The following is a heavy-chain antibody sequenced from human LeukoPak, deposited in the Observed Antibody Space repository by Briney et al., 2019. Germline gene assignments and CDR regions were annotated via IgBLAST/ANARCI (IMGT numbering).Heavy chain of an antibody. CDR3: ANLPITGTTFSLDY. D-gene: IGHD1-7*01. CDR1: GSTFSSYA. CDR2: ISGSGGST. Sequence: GGSLRLSCAASGSTFSSYAMSWVRQAPGKGLEWVSAISGSGGSTYYADSVKGRFTISRDNSKNTLYLQMNSLRAEDTAVYYCANLPITGTTFSLDYWGQGTLVTVSS. J-gene: IGHJ4*02. V-gene: IGHV3-23*01.